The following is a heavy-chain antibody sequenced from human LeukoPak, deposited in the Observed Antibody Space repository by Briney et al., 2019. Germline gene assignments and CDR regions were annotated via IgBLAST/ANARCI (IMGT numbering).Heavy chain of an antibody. CDR1: GFTFSSYA. J-gene: IGHJ3*02. CDR3: ARDLVWGAFDI. CDR2: ISSNGGST. D-gene: IGHD2-8*01. Sequence: PGGSLRLSCAASGFTFSSYAMHRVRQAPGEGLEYVSAISSNGGSTYYANSVKGRFTISRDNSKNTLYLQMGSLRAEDMAVYYCARDLVWGAFDIWGQGTMVTVSS. V-gene: IGHV3-64*01.